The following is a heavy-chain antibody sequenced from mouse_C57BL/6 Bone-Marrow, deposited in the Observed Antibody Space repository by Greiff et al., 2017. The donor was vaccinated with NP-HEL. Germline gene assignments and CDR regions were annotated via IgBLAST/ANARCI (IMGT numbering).Heavy chain of an antibody. J-gene: IGHJ3*01. V-gene: IGHV1-72*01. CDR1: GYTFTSYW. CDR3: ARSEILYLPLFAY. Sequence: QVQLQQPGAELVKPGASVQLSCKASGYTFTSYWMHWVQPRPGRGLEWLGRIDPNSGGTKYNAKFKSQATLTVDKPSRTAYMQLSSLTSEDSAVDYCARSEILYLPLFAYWGQGTLVTVSA. D-gene: IGHD2-1*01. CDR2: IDPNSGGT.